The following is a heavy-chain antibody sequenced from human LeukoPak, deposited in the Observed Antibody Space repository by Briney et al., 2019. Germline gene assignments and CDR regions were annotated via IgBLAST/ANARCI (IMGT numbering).Heavy chain of an antibody. CDR1: GFTFSSYA. CDR3: ARARAAAFDY. Sequence: GGSLRLSCAASGFTFSSYAMHWVCQAPGKGLEYVSAISSNGGSTYYANSVKGRFTISRDNSKNTLYLQMGSLRAEDMAVYYCARARAAAFDYWGQGTLVTVSS. V-gene: IGHV3-64*01. J-gene: IGHJ4*02. CDR2: ISSNGGST. D-gene: IGHD6-13*01.